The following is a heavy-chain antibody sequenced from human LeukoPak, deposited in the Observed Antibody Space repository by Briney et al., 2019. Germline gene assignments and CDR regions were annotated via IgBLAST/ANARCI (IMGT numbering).Heavy chain of an antibody. J-gene: IGHJ4*02. CDR2: IWYDGSNK. CDR1: GFTFSSYG. Sequence: PGGSLRLSCAASGFTFSSYGMHWVRQAPGKGLEWVAVIWYDGSNKYYVDSVKGRFTISRDNSKNTLHLQMNSLRAEDTAVYYCAKDSNDFWSGYYPAGYFDYWGQGTLVTVSS. CDR3: AKDSNDFWSGYYPAGYFDY. V-gene: IGHV3-33*06. D-gene: IGHD3-3*01.